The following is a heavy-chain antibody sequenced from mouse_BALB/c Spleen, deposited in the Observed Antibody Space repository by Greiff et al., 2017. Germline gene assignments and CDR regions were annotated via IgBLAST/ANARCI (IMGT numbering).Heavy chain of an antibody. CDR3: AKIYYNYDDGYAMDY. J-gene: IGHJ4*01. CDR2: IWSGGST. CDR1: GFSLTSYG. D-gene: IGHD2-4*01. Sequence: QVQLQQSGPGLVQPSQSLSITCTVSGFSLTSYGVHWVRQSPGKGLEWLGVIWSGGSTDYNAAFISRLSISKDNSKSQVFFKMNSLQANDTAIYYCAKIYYNYDDGYAMDYWGQGTSVTVSS. V-gene: IGHV2-2*02.